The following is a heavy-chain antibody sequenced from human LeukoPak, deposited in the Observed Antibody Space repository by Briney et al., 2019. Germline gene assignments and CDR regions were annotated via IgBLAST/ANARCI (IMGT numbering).Heavy chain of an antibody. CDR3: ASLYSGSYYALDY. V-gene: IGHV4-34*01. J-gene: IGHJ4*02. Sequence: SSETLSLTCAVYGGSFSGYYWSWIRQPPGKGLEWIGEINHSGSTNYNPSLKSRVTISVDTSKNQFSLKLSCVTAADTAVYYCASLYSGSYYALDYWGQGTLVSVSS. CDR1: GGSFSGYY. D-gene: IGHD1-26*01. CDR2: INHSGST.